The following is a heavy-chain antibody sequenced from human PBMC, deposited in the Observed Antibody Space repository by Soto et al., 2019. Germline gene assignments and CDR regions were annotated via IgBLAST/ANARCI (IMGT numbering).Heavy chain of an antibody. CDR3: GRSWGRWPEGKPGEL. D-gene: IGHD6-13*01. CDR2: MNPNSGNS. J-gene: IGHJ4*02. Sequence: QVQLVQSGAELKEPGASVKVSCTASEYTFVNHDINWVRQAPGRGLEWMGWMNPNSGNSGFAQKFQDRVTMTRDTSRETAHIELRDRRFDYTAGYYFGRSWGRWPEGKPGELWGQGTLVTVS. CDR1: EYTFVNHD. V-gene: IGHV1-8*01.